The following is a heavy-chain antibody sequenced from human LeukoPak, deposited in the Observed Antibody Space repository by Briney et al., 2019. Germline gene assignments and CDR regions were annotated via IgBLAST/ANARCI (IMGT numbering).Heavy chain of an antibody. CDR3: VRDRCGGDCYPNWFDP. V-gene: IGHV4-34*01. CDR2: VNYSGST. J-gene: IGHJ5*02. Sequence: SETLFLTCAVYGGSFSGYHWTWIRQSPGKGLEWIGDVNYSGSTNYNPPLKSRVTISVDTSKNQFSLKLTSVTAADTAVYYCVRDRCGGDCYPNWFDPWGQGTLVTVSS. CDR1: GGSFSGYH. D-gene: IGHD2-21*02.